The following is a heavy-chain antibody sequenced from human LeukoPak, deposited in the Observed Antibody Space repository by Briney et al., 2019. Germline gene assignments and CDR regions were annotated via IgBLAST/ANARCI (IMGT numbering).Heavy chain of an antibody. J-gene: IGHJ5*02. CDR2: IIQDGTII. CDR3: AKDLSWNTADR. D-gene: IGHD5-18*01. V-gene: IGHV3-74*01. CDR1: GFTYTDYW. Sequence: PGGSLRLSCVGSGFTYTDYWKHWFRQAPGKGPVWVSRIIQDGTIIDYADSVKGRFSISRDNATNLLYLQMNGLRADDTAVYYCAKDLSWNTADRWGQGILVSVSA.